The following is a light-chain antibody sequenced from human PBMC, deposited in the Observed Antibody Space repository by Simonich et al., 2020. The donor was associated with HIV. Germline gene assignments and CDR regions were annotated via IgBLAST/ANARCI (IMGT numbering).Light chain of an antibody. V-gene: IGLV2-23*01. CDR1: SSDVVSYNL. Sequence: QSALTQPASVSGSPGQSITIPCTGTSSDVVSYNLVSWYQHHPGKAPKLMIYEGSKRPSGVSNRFAGSKSGNTASLTISGLQAEDEADYYCCSFASSDTVIFGGGTKLTVL. J-gene: IGLJ2*01. CDR2: EGS. CDR3: CSFASSDTVI.